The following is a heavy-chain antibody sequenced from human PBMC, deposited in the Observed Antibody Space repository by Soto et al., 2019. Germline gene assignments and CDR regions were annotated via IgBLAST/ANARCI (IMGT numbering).Heavy chain of an antibody. CDR1: GGSISSGSYF. J-gene: IGHJ5*02. Sequence: SETLSLTCTVSGGSISSGSYFWSWVRQRPGEGLEWIGNIYYTGITYYNLSLKSRVAISVDTSKNHFSLTLTSLTAADTAIYYCARVLLTPPTHLDRWGQGTLVTVS. D-gene: IGHD2-15*01. CDR2: IYYTGIT. V-gene: IGHV4-31*03. CDR3: ARVLLTPPTHLDR.